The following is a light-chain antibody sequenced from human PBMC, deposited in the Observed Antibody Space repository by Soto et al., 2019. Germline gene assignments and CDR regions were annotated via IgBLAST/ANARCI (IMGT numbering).Light chain of an antibody. Sequence: EIVLTQSPATLSLSPGERATLSCRASQSVSSYLAWYQQKPGQAPRLLIYDASNRATGIPARFSGSGSGTDFTLTNSSLEPEEFAVYYCQQRSNWPPLPFGGGTKVEIK. J-gene: IGKJ4*01. CDR2: DAS. CDR1: QSVSSY. V-gene: IGKV3-11*01. CDR3: QQRSNWPPLP.